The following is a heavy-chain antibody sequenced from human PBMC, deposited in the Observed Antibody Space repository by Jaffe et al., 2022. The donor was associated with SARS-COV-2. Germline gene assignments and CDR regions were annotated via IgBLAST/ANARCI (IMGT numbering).Heavy chain of an antibody. CDR2: VNQDGGTT. Sequence: EVQLVESGGGLVQPGGSLRLSCAASGFTFSSYWISWVRQAPGKGLEWVGNVNQDGGTTHHVDSIKGRFTISRDNPQNSLFLQMNSLRPEDTAVYYCARDRYGRGSHDLWGQGTLVTVSS. J-gene: IGHJ5*02. V-gene: IGHV3-7*03. CDR3: ARDRYGRGSHDL. D-gene: IGHD3-10*01. CDR1: GFTFSSYW.